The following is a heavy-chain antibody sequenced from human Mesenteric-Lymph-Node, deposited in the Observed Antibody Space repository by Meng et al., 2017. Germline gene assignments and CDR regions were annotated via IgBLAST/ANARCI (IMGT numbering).Heavy chain of an antibody. CDR3: ARSSGGSCYSFVDS. J-gene: IGHJ4*02. V-gene: IGHV3-30*01. D-gene: IGHD2-15*01. CDR2: ISSDGSTK. CDR1: GFTFSTYA. Sequence: RVESGGGVVQPVRSLRLSCAASGFTFSTYAMHWVRQDPGKGLEWVAAISSDGSTKYYADSVKGRFTISGDNSENTLYLQMNSLRAEDTALYHCARSSGGSCYSFVDSWGRGTLVTVSS.